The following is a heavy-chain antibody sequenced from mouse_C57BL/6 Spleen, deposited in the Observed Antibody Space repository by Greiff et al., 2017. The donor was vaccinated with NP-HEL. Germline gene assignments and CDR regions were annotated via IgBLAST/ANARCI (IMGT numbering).Heavy chain of an antibody. CDR1: GYTFTEYT. CDR2: FYPGSGST. Sequence: VQLQEPGAELVKPGASVKLSCKASGYTFTEYTIHWVKQRSGQGLDWIGWFYPGSGSTKYNEKFKDKATLTADKSSSTVYMELIRLSSEDSAVYFCARHGVLYYGSYEGWFAYWGQGALVTVSA. CDR3: ARHGVLYYGSYEGWFAY. D-gene: IGHD2-1*01. J-gene: IGHJ3*01. V-gene: IGHV1-62-2*01.